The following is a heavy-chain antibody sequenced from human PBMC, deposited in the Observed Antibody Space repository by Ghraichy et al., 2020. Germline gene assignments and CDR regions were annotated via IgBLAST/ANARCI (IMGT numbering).Heavy chain of an antibody. CDR1: GYTFTDYY. CDR3: ARGFRYQLLIASDAFDI. CDR2: INPNSGGT. J-gene: IGHJ3*02. D-gene: IGHD2-2*01. Sequence: ASVKVSCKASGYTFTDYYMHWVRQAPGQGLEWMGWINPNSGGTNYAQKFQGRVTMTRDTSISTAYMELSRLRSDDTAVYYCARGFRYQLLIASDAFDIWGQGTMVTVSS. V-gene: IGHV1-2*02.